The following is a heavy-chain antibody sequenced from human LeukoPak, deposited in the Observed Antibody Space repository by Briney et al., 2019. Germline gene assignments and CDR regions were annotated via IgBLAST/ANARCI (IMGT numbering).Heavy chain of an antibody. Sequence: GRSLRLSCAVSGFTFDDYAMHWVRQVPGKGLEWVSGINWNSDSIGYADSVKGRFTTSRDNAKNSLYLQMSSLRAEDTAVYYCARRRYSGSSQHFDYWGQGTLVTVSS. D-gene: IGHD1-26*01. CDR1: GFTFDDYA. V-gene: IGHV3-9*01. CDR2: INWNSDSI. CDR3: ARRRYSGSSQHFDY. J-gene: IGHJ4*02.